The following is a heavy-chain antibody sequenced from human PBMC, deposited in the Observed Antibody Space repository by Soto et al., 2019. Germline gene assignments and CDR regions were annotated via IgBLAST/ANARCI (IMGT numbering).Heavy chain of an antibody. CDR1: GGSISSGGYY. Sequence: PSETLSLTCTVSGGSISSGGYYWSWIRQHPGKGLEWIGYIYYSGNTYYNPSLKSRVTISVDTSKNQFSLKLSSVTAADTAVYYCARDRVEQQLDNWGQGTLVTVSS. J-gene: IGHJ4*02. CDR2: IYYSGNT. V-gene: IGHV4-31*03. D-gene: IGHD6-13*01. CDR3: ARDRVEQQLDN.